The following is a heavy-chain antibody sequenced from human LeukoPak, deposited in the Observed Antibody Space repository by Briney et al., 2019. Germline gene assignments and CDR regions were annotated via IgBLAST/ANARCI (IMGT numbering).Heavy chain of an antibody. Sequence: SETLSLTCSVSGYSITSGYFWGWIRQPPGKGLEWIGSIYHSGSTYYNPSLKSRVTISLDTSKNQFSLKLSSVTAADTAVYYCARVLDGGNSGDHYWGQGTLVTVSS. CDR2: IYHSGST. J-gene: IGHJ4*02. CDR1: GYSITSGYF. D-gene: IGHD4-23*01. CDR3: ARVLDGGNSGDHY. V-gene: IGHV4-38-2*02.